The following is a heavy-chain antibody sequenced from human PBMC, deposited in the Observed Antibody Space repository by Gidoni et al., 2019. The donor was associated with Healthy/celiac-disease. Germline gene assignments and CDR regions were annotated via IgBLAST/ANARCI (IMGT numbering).Heavy chain of an antibody. CDR3: AKDRDVVVPGAKPSFDY. D-gene: IGHD2-2*02. V-gene: IGHV3-23*01. Sequence: EVQLLESGGGLVQPGGSLRRSCAASGFTFTSYTMSWVSQAPGKGLEWVSSISVTGISPYYADSVKGRFTISRDNSRNTLYLQMNNLRAEDTAVYFCAKDRDVVVPGAKPSFDYWGQGTLVPVSS. CDR1: GFTFTSYT. CDR2: ISVTGISP. J-gene: IGHJ4*02.